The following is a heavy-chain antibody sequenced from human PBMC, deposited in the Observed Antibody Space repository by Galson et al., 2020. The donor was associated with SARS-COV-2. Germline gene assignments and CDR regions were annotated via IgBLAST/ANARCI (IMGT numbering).Heavy chain of an antibody. CDR3: ARDHHYDILTGYYSY. D-gene: IGHD3-9*01. V-gene: IGHV3-33*01. Sequence: QLGESLKISCAASGFTFSSYGMHWVRQAPGKGLEWVAVIWYDGSNKYYADSVKGRFTISRDNSKNTLYLQMNSLRAEDTAVYYCARDHHYDILTGYYSYWGQGTLVTVSS. CDR2: IWYDGSNK. CDR1: GFTFSSYG. J-gene: IGHJ4*02.